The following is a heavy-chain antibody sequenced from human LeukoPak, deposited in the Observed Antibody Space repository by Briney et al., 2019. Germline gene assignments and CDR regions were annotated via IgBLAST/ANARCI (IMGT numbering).Heavy chain of an antibody. D-gene: IGHD6-19*01. Sequence: SETLSLTCAVYGGSFSGYYWSWIRQPPGKGLEWIGEINHSGSTNYNPSLKSRVTISVDTSKNQFSLKLSSVTAADTAVYYCARGKRGSGWYVRYYYYYMDVWGKGTTVTVSS. CDR3: ARGKRGSGWYVRYYYYYMDV. V-gene: IGHV4-34*01. CDR2: INHSGST. J-gene: IGHJ6*03. CDR1: GGSFSGYY.